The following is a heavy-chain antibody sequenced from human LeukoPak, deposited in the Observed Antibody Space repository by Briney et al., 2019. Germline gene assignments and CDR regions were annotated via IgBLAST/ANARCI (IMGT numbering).Heavy chain of an antibody. CDR1: GFTFSSYG. D-gene: IGHD3-10*01. CDR3: ARGLLWFGELLSVSGMDV. V-gene: IGHV3-33*01. Sequence: GGSLRLSCAASGFTFSSYGMHWFRQAPGKGLEWVAVIWYDGSNKYYADSVKGRFTISRDNSKNTLYLQMNSLRAEDTAVYYCARGLLWFGELLSVSGMDVWGQGTTVTVSS. J-gene: IGHJ6*02. CDR2: IWYDGSNK.